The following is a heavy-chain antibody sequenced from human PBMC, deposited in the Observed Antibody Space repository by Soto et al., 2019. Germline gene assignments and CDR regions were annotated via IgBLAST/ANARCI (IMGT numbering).Heavy chain of an antibody. Sequence: EVELVESGGDLVKPGGSLRLSCAASGLTLSNVWMNWVRQTPGKGLEWVGRVKSKADGGPTVHAAPGKDRFAISRDDSKNTLCLQMNSLRTDDTAVDFCATTLSTRGAFDIWGQGTVVTVSS. D-gene: IGHD2-2*01. CDR3: ATTLSTRGAFDI. CDR1: GLTLSNVW. J-gene: IGHJ3*02. CDR2: VKSKADGGPT. V-gene: IGHV3-15*07.